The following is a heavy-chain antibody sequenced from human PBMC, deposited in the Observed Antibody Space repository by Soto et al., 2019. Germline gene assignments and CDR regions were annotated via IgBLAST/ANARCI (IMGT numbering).Heavy chain of an antibody. CDR2: ISVYSGST. D-gene: IGHD6-19*01. Sequence: QVQLVQSGAEVKKPGASVRVSCEASGYTFTSYGISWVRQAPGQGLEWMGWISVYSGSTNYAQKLQGRVTMTTDRSTRAVYMKLRSLRSDDTAVYYCARDSWGLAVPDYHYYAMDVWGQGTTVTVS. CDR3: ARDSWGLAVPDYHYYAMDV. CDR1: GYTFTSYG. J-gene: IGHJ6*02. V-gene: IGHV1-18*04.